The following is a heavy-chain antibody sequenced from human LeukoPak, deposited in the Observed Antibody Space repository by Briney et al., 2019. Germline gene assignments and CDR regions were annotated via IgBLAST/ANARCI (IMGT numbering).Heavy chain of an antibody. Sequence: GGSLRLSCAASGFTFSSYSMNWVRQAPGKGLEWVSYISSSSSTIYYADSVKGRFTISRDNAKNSLYLQMNSLRAEDTAVYYCARDQVVVVPAALGYYYYGMDVWGQGTTVTVSS. J-gene: IGHJ6*02. D-gene: IGHD2-2*01. CDR2: ISSSSSTI. V-gene: IGHV3-48*01. CDR1: GFTFSSYS. CDR3: ARDQVVVVPAALGYYYYGMDV.